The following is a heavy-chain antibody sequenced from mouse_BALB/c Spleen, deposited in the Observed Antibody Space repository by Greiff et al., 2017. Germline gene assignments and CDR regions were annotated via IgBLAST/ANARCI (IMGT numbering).Heavy chain of an antibody. J-gene: IGHJ3*01. CDR1: GFSLTGYG. D-gene: IGHD2-1*01. CDR3: ARSYYGNSGWFAY. CDR2: IWGDGST. Sequence: QVQLQQSGPGLVAPSQSLSITCTVSGFSLTGYGVNWVRQPPGKGLEWLGMIWGDGSTDYNSALKSRLSISKDNSKSQVFLKMNSLQTDDTARYYCARSYYGNSGWFAYWGQGTLVTVSA. V-gene: IGHV2-6-7*01.